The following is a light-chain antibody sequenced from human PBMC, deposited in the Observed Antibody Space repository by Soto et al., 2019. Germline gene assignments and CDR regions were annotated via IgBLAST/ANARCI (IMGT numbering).Light chain of an antibody. J-gene: IGKJ2*01. V-gene: IGKV3-20*01. CDR2: GAS. Sequence: EIVLTQSPGTLSLSPGERATLSCKASQSVTSRYLAWYQQKPGQAPRLLIYGASSRATGIPDRFSGSGSGTDFTLTIRRLEPEDCAVYFCHGYNNSPEYTCGQGTKLEIK. CDR1: QSVTSRY. CDR3: HGYNNSPEYT.